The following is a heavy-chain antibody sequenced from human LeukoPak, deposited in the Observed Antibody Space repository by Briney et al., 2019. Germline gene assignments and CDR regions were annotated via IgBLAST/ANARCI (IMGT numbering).Heavy chain of an antibody. CDR1: GVSISSYY. J-gene: IGHJ6*02. CDR3: ARRLEFPIGYYYYGMDV. V-gene: IGHV4-59*08. Sequence: PSETLSLTCTVSGVSISSYYWSWIRQPPGKGLEWIGYIYYSGSTNYNPSLKSRVTMSVDTSKNQFSLKVNSVTAADTAVYYCARRLEFPIGYYYYGMDVWGQETTVTVSS. CDR2: IYYSGST. D-gene: IGHD1-1*01.